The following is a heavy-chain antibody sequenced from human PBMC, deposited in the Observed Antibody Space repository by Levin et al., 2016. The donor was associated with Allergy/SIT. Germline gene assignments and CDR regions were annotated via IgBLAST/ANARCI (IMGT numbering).Heavy chain of an antibody. D-gene: IGHD2-2*01. CDR3: ARDVIVVVPAAMPSRYFDL. CDR2: IYYSGST. Sequence: SETLSLTCTVSGGSISSYYWSWIRQPPGKGLEWIGYIYYSGSTNYNPSLKSRVTISVDTSKNQFSLKLSSVTAADTAVYYCARDVIVVVPAAMPSRYFDLWGRGTLVTVSS. J-gene: IGHJ2*01. V-gene: IGHV4-59*01. CDR1: GGSISSYY.